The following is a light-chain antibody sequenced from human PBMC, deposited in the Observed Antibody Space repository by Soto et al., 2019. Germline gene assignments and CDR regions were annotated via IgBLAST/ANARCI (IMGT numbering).Light chain of an antibody. CDR2: EDS. V-gene: IGKV1-5*01. CDR1: QSISSY. J-gene: IGKJ1*01. CDR3: QQYSTYST. Sequence: DIQMTQSPSSLSASVGDRLTITCRASQSISSYLNWYQKKPGKAPKLLIYEDSTLESGVPSRFSGYGSGTEFTLTIRSLQPDDFATYYCQQYSTYSTFGQGTKVDI.